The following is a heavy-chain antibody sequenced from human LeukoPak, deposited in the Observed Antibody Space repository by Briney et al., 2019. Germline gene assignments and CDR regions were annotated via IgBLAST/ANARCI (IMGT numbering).Heavy chain of an antibody. V-gene: IGHV4-4*02. Sequence: SETLSLTCAVSGGSISSSNWWSWVRQPPGKGLEWIGEIYHSGSTNYNPSLKSRVTISVDKSKNQFSLKLSSVTAADTAVYYCARQLRGYSYGYAYWGQGTLVTVSS. CDR3: ARQLRGYSYGYAY. CDR2: IYHSGST. CDR1: GGSISSSNW. D-gene: IGHD5-18*01. J-gene: IGHJ4*02.